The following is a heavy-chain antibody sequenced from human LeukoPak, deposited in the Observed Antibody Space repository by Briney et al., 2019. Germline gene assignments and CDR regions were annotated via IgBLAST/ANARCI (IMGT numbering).Heavy chain of an antibody. CDR1: GFTFSSYS. V-gene: IGHV3-21*01. Sequence: PGGSLRLSCAASGFTFSSYSMNWVRQAPGKGLEWVSSISSSSSYIYYADSVKGRFTISRDNAKNSLYLQMNSLRAEDTAVYYCARGGGYSSSWYYFDYWGQGTLVTVSS. D-gene: IGHD6-13*01. J-gene: IGHJ4*02. CDR2: ISSSSSYI. CDR3: ARGGGYSSSWYYFDY.